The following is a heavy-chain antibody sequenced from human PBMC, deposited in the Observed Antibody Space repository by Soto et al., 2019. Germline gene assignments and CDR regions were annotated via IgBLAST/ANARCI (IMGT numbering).Heavy chain of an antibody. CDR2: ISSSSSTI. V-gene: IGHV3-48*01. D-gene: IGHD3-9*01. J-gene: IGHJ4*02. CDR3: ARAIYFSPYYFDY. CDR1: GFTFSSYS. Sequence: GGSLRLSCAASGFTFSSYSMNWVRQAPGKGLEWVSYISSSSSTIYYADSVKGRFTISRDNVKNSLYLQMNSLRAEDTAVYYCARAIYFSPYYFDYWGQGTLVTVSS.